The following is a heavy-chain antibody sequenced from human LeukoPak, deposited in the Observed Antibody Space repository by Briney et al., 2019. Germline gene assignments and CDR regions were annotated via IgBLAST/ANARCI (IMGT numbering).Heavy chain of an antibody. V-gene: IGHV4-61*02. CDR2: IYTSGST. J-gene: IGHJ2*01. Sequence: PSETLSLTSTVSGGSISSGSYYWTSIRQHAGKGLEWIGRIYTSGSTNYNPSLKSRVTISLDTSKTQFSLKLSSMPAADTAVYYCARRDSAIGWYFDLWGRGTLVTVSS. CDR1: GGSISSGSYY. D-gene: IGHD3-16*01. CDR3: ARRDSAIGWYFDL.